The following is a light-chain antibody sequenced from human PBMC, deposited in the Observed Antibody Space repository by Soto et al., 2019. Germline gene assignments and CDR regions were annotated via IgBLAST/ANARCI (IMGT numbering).Light chain of an antibody. CDR2: DAS. CDR1: QSISSW. J-gene: IGKJ2*01. V-gene: IGKV1-5*01. CDR3: QQYNSYSLT. Sequence: DIQMTQSPSTLSASVGDRVTITCRASQSISSWLAWYQQKPRKAPKLLIYDASSLESGAPSRFSGCGSGTEFTLSISSLQPNDFPTYYCQQYNSYSLTFGQGTKLEIK.